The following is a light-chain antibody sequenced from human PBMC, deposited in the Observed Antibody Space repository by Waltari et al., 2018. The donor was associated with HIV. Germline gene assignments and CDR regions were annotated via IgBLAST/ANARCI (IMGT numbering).Light chain of an antibody. CDR2: GAS. J-gene: IGKJ5*01. CDR3: QQYDDWPPIT. V-gene: IGKV3-15*01. CDR1: QSVNTN. Sequence: EIVMTQSPVTLSVSPGERATLSCTASQSVNTNLAWYQQKPGQAPRLLFYGASTRATGTPARCSAIGSGTEFPLTISSLQSEDFAVYYCQQYDDWPPITFGQGTRLEIK.